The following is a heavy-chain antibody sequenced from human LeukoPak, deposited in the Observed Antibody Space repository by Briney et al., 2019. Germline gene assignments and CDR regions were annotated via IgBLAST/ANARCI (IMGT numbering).Heavy chain of an antibody. V-gene: IGHV4-59*01. J-gene: IGHJ6*03. D-gene: IGHD5-18*01. CDR1: AGSISGFF. Sequence: PSETLSLTCTVSAGSISGFFWSWIRQPPGKGLEWIGYISYSGSTNYNPSLKSRVTISADTSKNQVSLKLSSVTAADTAVYYCARTYRYGSFPVYHFYMDVWGKGTTVTAS. CDR2: ISYSGST. CDR3: ARTYRYGSFPVYHFYMDV.